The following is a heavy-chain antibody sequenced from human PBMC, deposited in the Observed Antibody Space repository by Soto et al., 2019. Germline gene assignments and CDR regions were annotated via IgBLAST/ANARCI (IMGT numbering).Heavy chain of an antibody. CDR3: ARDLGYCSGGTCYSVIDS. Sequence: VGSLRLSCAVSGFTFSSNWMNWVRQAPGKGLEWVASIKQDGSEKYYVDSVEGRFTISRDNAKNSLLLQMNSLRVEDTAVYYCARDLGYCSGGTCYSVIDSWGQGALVTVSS. V-gene: IGHV3-7*03. CDR1: GFTFSSNW. CDR2: IKQDGSEK. D-gene: IGHD2-15*01. J-gene: IGHJ4*02.